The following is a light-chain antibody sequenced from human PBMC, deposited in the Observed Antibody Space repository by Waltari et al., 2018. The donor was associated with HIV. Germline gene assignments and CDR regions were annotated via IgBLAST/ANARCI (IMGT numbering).Light chain of an antibody. V-gene: IGKV1-5*03. CDR2: RAS. J-gene: IGKJ2*01. Sequence: DVPVTQSPSTLSASLADRVTITCRASQSISTWLAWYQRKPGKAPKLLIYRASTLQKGVPSRFSGTGSGTEFTLTITNLQPDDFATYYCQQYSSYLTFGPGTKLEIK. CDR1: QSISTW. CDR3: QQYSSYLT.